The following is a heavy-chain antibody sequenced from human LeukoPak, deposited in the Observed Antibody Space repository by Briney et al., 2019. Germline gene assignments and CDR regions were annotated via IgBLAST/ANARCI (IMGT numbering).Heavy chain of an antibody. CDR1: GFTFSSYG. CDR3: ATGSGSYPRPFDY. J-gene: IGHJ4*02. Sequence: GGSLRLSCAASGFTFSSYGMHWVRQAPGKGLEWVTFIQNDGSNKYYADSVKGRFTMSRDNSKSTLYLQMSSLRGDDTAAYYCATGSGSYPRPFDYWGKGTLVTVSS. CDR2: IQNDGSNK. V-gene: IGHV3-30*02. D-gene: IGHD3-10*01.